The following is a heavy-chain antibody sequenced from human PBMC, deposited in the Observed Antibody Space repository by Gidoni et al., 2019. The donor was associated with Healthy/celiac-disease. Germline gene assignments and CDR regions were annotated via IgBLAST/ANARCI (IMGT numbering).Heavy chain of an antibody. J-gene: IGHJ3*02. Sequence: EVQLVESGGGLVQPGRSLRLSCAASGFTFDDYAMHWVRQAPGKGLEWVSGISWNSGSIGYADSVKGRFTISRDNAKNSLYLQMNSLRAEDTALYYCAKDTERTAAEGDAFDIWGQGTMVTVSS. CDR2: ISWNSGSI. CDR1: GFTFDDYA. D-gene: IGHD2-15*01. V-gene: IGHV3-9*01. CDR3: AKDTERTAAEGDAFDI.